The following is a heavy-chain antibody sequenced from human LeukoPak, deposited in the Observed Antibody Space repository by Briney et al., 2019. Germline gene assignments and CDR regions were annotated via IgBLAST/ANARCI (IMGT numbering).Heavy chain of an antibody. V-gene: IGHV1-69*01. CDR3: ATDRRDLGHAFDI. Sequence: ASVKVSCKASGGTFSSYAISWVRQAPGQGLEWMGGIIPIFGTANYAQKFQGRVTITADESTSTAYMELSSLRSEDTAVYYCATDRRDLGHAFDIWGQGTMVTVSS. CDR1: GGTFSSYA. J-gene: IGHJ3*02. CDR2: IIPIFGTA.